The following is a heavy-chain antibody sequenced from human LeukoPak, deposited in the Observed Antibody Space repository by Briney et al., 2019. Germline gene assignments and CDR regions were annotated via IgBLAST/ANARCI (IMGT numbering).Heavy chain of an antibody. CDR3: ARDPGSSAFDY. D-gene: IGHD5/OR15-5a*01. Sequence: PGGSLRLSRAASGFTFTNYWMTWVRQAPGKGLEFVANINQDESVKNYVDSVKGRFTISRDNAENSLHLQMNSLRVEDTAVYYCARDPGSSAFDYWGQGTLVTVSS. CDR1: GFTFTNYW. V-gene: IGHV3-7*01. CDR2: INQDESVK. J-gene: IGHJ4*02.